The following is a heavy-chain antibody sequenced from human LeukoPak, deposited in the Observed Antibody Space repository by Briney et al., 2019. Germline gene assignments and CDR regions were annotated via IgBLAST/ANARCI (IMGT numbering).Heavy chain of an antibody. CDR1: GFTFSDYS. V-gene: IGHV3-21*01. D-gene: IGHD2-15*01. Sequence: GGSLRLSCAASGFTFSDYSMNWVRQAPGKGLEWVSSISSSSSYIYYADSVKGRFTISRDNAKNSLYLQMNSLRAEDTAVYYCAREERYCSGGSCYSSYFQHWGQGTLVTVSS. CDR3: AREERYCSGGSCYSSYFQH. CDR2: ISSSSSYI. J-gene: IGHJ1*01.